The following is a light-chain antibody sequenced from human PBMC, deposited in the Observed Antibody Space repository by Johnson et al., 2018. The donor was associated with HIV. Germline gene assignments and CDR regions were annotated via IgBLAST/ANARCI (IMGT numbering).Light chain of an antibody. Sequence: QSVLTQPPSVSAAPGQTVTISCSGSSSNIGNNYVSWYQQLPGTAPKLLIYDNNKRPSGIPDRFSGSKSGTSATLGITGLQTGDEADYYCGTWDSSLSAGVFGNGTKVTVL. CDR3: GTWDSSLSAGV. CDR1: SSNIGNNY. V-gene: IGLV1-51*01. J-gene: IGLJ1*01. CDR2: DNN.